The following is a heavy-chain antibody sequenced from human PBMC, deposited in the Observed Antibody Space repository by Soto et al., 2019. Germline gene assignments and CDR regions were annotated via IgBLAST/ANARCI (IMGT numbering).Heavy chain of an antibody. V-gene: IGHV1-69*13. CDR3: ARVNGPELVVYYGMDV. D-gene: IGHD2-15*01. Sequence: GASVKVSCKASGGTFGSYAISWVRQAPGQGLEWMGGIIPIFGIANYAQKFQGRVTITADESTSTAYMELSSLRSEDTAVYYCARVNGPELVVYYGMDVWGQGTKVTVSS. CDR1: GGTFGSYA. CDR2: IIPIFGIA. J-gene: IGHJ6*02.